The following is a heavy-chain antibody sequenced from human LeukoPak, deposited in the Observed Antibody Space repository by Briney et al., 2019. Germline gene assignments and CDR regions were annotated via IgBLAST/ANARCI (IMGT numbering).Heavy chain of an antibody. D-gene: IGHD6-6*01. CDR3: ARISSSAPYFDY. CDR1: GGSISGYY. CDR2: IYYTVST. V-gene: IGHV4-59*08. Sequence: SETLSLTCSVPGGSISGYYWSWMRQPPGKGLEWIGYIYYTVSTNYTPSLKGRVTISVDTSMNHFSLKLSSVTAADTAVYYCARISSSAPYFDYWGQGSLVTVSS. J-gene: IGHJ4*02.